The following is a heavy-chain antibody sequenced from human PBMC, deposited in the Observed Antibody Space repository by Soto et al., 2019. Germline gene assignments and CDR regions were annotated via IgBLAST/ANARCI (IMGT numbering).Heavy chain of an antibody. CDR3: AKASSSWDGYYYYGMDV. J-gene: IGHJ6*02. Sequence: ASVKVSCKASGGTFSSYAISWVRQAPGQGLEWMGGIIPIFGTANYAQKFQGRVTITADESTSTAYMELSSLRAEDSAVYYCAKASSSWDGYYYYGMDVWDPGTTVTVS. V-gene: IGHV1-69*13. D-gene: IGHD6-13*01. CDR1: GGTFSSYA. CDR2: IIPIFGTA.